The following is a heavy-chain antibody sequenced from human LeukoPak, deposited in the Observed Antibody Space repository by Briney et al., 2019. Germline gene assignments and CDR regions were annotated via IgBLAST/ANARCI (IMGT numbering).Heavy chain of an antibody. CDR3: ARHAPGGKPTYYFDY. Sequence: SETLSLTCTVSGGSISSSSYYWGWIRQPPGKGLEWIGSIYYSGSTYYNPSLKSRVTISVDTSKNQFSLKLSSVTAADTAVYYCARHAPGGKPTYYFDYWGQGTLVTVSS. CDR1: GGSISSSSYY. J-gene: IGHJ4*02. CDR2: IYYSGST. V-gene: IGHV4-39*01. D-gene: IGHD3-16*01.